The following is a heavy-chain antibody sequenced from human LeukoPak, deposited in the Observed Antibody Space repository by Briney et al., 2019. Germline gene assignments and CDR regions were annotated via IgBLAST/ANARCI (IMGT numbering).Heavy chain of an antibody. V-gene: IGHV3-30*04. J-gene: IGHJ4*02. D-gene: IGHD3-22*01. CDR2: ISHDGSNE. Sequence: GGSLRLSCAASGFTFSSSAMHWVRQAPGKGLEWVAFISHDGSNEYYADSVKGRFTISRDSSKNTLYLQMDSLRAEDTAVYYCARNYYDRSGYSDTFDYWGQGTLVTVSS. CDR3: ARNYYDRSGYSDTFDY. CDR1: GFTFSSSA.